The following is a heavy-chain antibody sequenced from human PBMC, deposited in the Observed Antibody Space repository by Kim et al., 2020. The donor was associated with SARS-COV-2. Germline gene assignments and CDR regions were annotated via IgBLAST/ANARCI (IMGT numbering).Heavy chain of an antibody. CDR3: ARSRGYCSGGSCYDLDY. J-gene: IGHJ4*02. D-gene: IGHD2-15*01. Sequence: SETLSLTCAVYGGSFSGYYWSWIRQPPGKGLEWIGEINHSGSTNYNPSLKSRVTISVDTSKNQFSLKLSSVTAADTAVYYCARSRGYCSGGSCYDLDYWGQGTLVTVSS. CDR1: GGSFSGYY. V-gene: IGHV4-34*01. CDR2: INHSGST.